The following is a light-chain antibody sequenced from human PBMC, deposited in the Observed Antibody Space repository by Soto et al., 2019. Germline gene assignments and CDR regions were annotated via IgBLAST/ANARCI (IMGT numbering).Light chain of an antibody. CDR2: DTT. CDR1: TGAVTNGHY. J-gene: IGLJ2*01. V-gene: IGLV7-46*01. CDR3: LLAFSGDRRI. Sequence: QSVGTQEPSLTVSPGGTVTLTCGSSTGAVTNGHYPYWFQQKPGQAPKTLIYDTTKTHSWTPARFSGSLLVDNAALTLSGAQPEDEADYYCLLAFSGDRRIFGGGTKLTVL.